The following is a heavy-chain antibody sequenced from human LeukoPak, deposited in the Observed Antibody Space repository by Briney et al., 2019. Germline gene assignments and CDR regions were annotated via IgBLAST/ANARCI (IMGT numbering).Heavy chain of an antibody. CDR1: GYTFTGYY. J-gene: IGHJ4*02. CDR2: INPKTGGT. V-gene: IGHV1-2*02. CDR3: ARVPRSEYYDSSGYCDS. D-gene: IGHD3-22*01. Sequence: ASVKVSCKASGYTFTGYYMHWVRQAPGQGLEWMGWINPKTGGTSYARKFQGRVSMTGDTSITTAFMELSRLRSDDTAVYYCARVPRSEYYDSSGYCDSWGQGTLVTVSS.